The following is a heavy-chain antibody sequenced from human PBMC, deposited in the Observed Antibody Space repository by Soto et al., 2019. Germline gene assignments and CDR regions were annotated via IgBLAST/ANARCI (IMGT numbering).Heavy chain of an antibody. CDR3: ARLVGATNDFDY. CDR1: GGSISSYY. D-gene: IGHD1-26*01. Sequence: QVQLQESGPGLVKPSETLSLTCTVSGGSISSYYWSWIRQPPGKGLEWIGYIYYSGSTNYNPSLKSRVTISVDTSKDQFSLKLSSVTAADTAVYYCARLVGATNDFDYWGQGTLVTVSS. V-gene: IGHV4-59*01. J-gene: IGHJ4*02. CDR2: IYYSGST.